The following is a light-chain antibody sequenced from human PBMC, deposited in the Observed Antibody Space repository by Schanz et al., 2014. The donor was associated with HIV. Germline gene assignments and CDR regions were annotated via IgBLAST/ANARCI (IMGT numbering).Light chain of an antibody. V-gene: IGKV3-15*01. Sequence: EIVMPQSPATLSVSPGERATLSCRASQSVSSNLAWYQQKPGQAPRLLIYGASTRATGIPARFSGSGSGTEFTLTISSLQSEDFAVYYCQQRNNWPTFGGGTKVEIK. J-gene: IGKJ4*01. CDR3: QQRNNWPT. CDR1: QSVSSN. CDR2: GAS.